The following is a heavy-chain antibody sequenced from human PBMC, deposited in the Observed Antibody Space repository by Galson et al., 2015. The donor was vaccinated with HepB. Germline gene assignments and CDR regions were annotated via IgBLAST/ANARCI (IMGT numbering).Heavy chain of an antibody. J-gene: IGHJ6*01. V-gene: IGHV3-30*18. CDR3: AKDPIAAAGAVVYYYGMDV. CDR1: GXTXXXYG. CDR2: ISYDESNK. Sequence: SLRLSXXXXGXTXXXYGXXXXRQAXGKGLEWVAVISYDESNKYYADSVKGRFTISRDNSKNTLYLXMNSLRAEDKAVYYCAKDPIAAAGAVVYYYGMDV. D-gene: IGHD6-13*01.